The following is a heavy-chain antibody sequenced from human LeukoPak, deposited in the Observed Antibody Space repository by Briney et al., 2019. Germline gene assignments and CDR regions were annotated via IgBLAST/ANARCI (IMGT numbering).Heavy chain of an antibody. CDR3: ASGEVGATPFDY. Sequence: SETLSLTCTVSGYSISSGYYWGWIRQPPGKGLEWIGSIYHSGSTYYNPSLKSRVTISVDTSKNQFSLKLSSVTAADTAVYYCASGEVGATPFDYWGQGTLVTVSS. D-gene: IGHD1-26*01. J-gene: IGHJ4*02. CDR2: IYHSGST. CDR1: GYSISSGYY. V-gene: IGHV4-38-2*02.